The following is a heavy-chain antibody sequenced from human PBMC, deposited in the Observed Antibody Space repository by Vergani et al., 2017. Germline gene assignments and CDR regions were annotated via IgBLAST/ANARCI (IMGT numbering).Heavy chain of an antibody. J-gene: IGHJ6*02. CDR2: INPSGGST. CDR1: GYTFTSYY. D-gene: IGHD1-26*01. Sequence: QVQLVQSGAEVKKPGASVKVSCKASGYTFTSYYMHWVRQAPGQGLEWMGIINPSGGSTSYAQKFQGRVTMTRDTSTSTVYMELSSLRSEDTAVYYCARDRLFPPGSDYYYYGMDVWGQGTTVTVSS. CDR3: ARDRLFPPGSDYYYYGMDV. V-gene: IGHV1-46*01.